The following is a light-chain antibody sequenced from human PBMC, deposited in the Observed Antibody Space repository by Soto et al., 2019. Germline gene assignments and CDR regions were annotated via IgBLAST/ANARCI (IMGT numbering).Light chain of an antibody. Sequence: IRMTQSPSSFSASKGDRVTITCRASQGISSFLAWYQQKSGKAPKLLMYAASTLQSGVPSRFSGSGSGTDFTLTISSLQSEDFATYYCQQYYLYPRTFGQGTKVDIK. CDR3: QQYYLYPRT. CDR1: QGISSF. J-gene: IGKJ1*01. CDR2: AAS. V-gene: IGKV1-8*01.